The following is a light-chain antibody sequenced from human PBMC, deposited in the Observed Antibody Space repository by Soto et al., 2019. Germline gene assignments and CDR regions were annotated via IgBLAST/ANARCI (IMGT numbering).Light chain of an antibody. Sequence: EIVMTQSPATLSVSPGERATLSCRASQSVSSNLAWYQQKPGQAPRLLIYGASTRATGIPARCSGSGSGTEFPLTISSLQSEDFAVYYCQQYNNWPPGFGPGTKVDIK. CDR1: QSVSSN. CDR2: GAS. J-gene: IGKJ3*01. V-gene: IGKV3-15*01. CDR3: QQYNNWPPG.